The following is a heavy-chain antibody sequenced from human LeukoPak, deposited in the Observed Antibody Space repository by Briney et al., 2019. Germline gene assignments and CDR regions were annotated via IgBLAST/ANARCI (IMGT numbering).Heavy chain of an antibody. CDR1: GFTFRSYA. D-gene: IGHD6-13*01. Sequence: PGGSLRLSCAASGFTFRSYAMSWVRQAPGKGLEWVSAISDSDSGTYYADSVKGRFTISRDNSKNTLYLKMNSLRAENTVLYYCAKGYGYSSSWTSNYYFYGLDVWGQGTTVTVSS. J-gene: IGHJ6*02. V-gene: IGHV3-23*01. CDR2: ISDSDSGT. CDR3: AKGYGYSSSWTSNYYFYGLDV.